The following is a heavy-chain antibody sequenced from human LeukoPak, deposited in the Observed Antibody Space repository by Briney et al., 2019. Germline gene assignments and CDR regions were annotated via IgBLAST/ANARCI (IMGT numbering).Heavy chain of an antibody. D-gene: IGHD3-3*01. Sequence: SETLSLTCAVYGGSFSGYYWSWIRQPPGKGLEWIGEINHSGSTNYNPSLKSRVTISVDTSKNQFSLKLSSVIAADTAVYYCARGRNYDFWSGFSNWFDPWGQGTLVTVSS. CDR2: INHSGST. CDR3: ARGRNYDFWSGFSNWFDP. J-gene: IGHJ5*02. V-gene: IGHV4-34*01. CDR1: GGSFSGYY.